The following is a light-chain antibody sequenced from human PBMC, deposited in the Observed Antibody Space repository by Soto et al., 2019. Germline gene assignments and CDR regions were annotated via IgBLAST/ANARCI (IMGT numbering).Light chain of an antibody. CDR1: SSDVGGYNY. V-gene: IGLV2-14*01. Sequence: SVLPQPASVTGSPGQWITISCPGTSSDVGGYNYVSWYRQHPGRAPKLMIYDVSNRPSGVSNRFSGSKSGNTASLTISGLQAEDEADYYCSSYTRSSTYVFGTGTKVTVL. CDR3: SSYTRSSTYV. CDR2: DVS. J-gene: IGLJ1*01.